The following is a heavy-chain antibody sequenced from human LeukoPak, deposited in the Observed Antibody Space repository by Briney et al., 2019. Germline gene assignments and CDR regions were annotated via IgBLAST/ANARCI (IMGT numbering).Heavy chain of an antibody. V-gene: IGHV3-7*04. CDR1: GFTFSSYW. CDR2: IKQDGSEK. CDR3: ARGICSSTSCYRGHAFDI. J-gene: IGHJ3*02. Sequence: GGSLRLSCAASGFTFSSYWMSWVRQAPGKGLEWVANIKQDGSEKYYADSVKGRFTISRDNSKNTLYLQMNSLRAEDTAVYYCARGICSSTSCYRGHAFDIWGQGTMVTVSS. D-gene: IGHD2-2*02.